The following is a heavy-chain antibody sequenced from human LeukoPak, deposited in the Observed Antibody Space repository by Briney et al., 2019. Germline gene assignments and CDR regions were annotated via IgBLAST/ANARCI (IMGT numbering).Heavy chain of an antibody. V-gene: IGHV4-38-2*02. CDR3: AWSWSGYSFDY. CDR1: GYPISSGYY. D-gene: IGHD3-3*01. CDR2: IYQSGST. J-gene: IGHJ4*02. Sequence: PSETLSLTCSVSGYPISSGYYWGWIRQPPGKGLEWIGSIYQSGSTYYNPSLKSRVTISVDTSKNQFSLKLSSVTAADTAVYYCAWSWSGYSFDYWGQGTLVTVSS.